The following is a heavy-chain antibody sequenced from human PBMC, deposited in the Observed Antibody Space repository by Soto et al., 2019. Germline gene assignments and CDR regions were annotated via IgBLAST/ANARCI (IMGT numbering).Heavy chain of an antibody. CDR3: ARVRLTMTLEYYFDY. D-gene: IGHD3-22*01. CDR1: SGSISSSNW. V-gene: IGHV4-4*02. J-gene: IGHJ4*02. CDR2: IYHSGST. Sequence: SETLSLTCAVSSGSISSSNWWSWVRQPPGKGLEWIGEIYHSGSTNYNPSLKSRVTISVDKSKNQFSLKLSSVTAADTAVYYCARVRLTMTLEYYFDYWGQGTLVTVSS.